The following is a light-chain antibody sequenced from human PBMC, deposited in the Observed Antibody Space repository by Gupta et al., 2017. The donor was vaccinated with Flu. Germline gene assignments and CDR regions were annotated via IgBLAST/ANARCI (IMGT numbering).Light chain of an antibody. V-gene: IGKV1-33*01. CDR1: QDINKF. J-gene: IGKJ3*01. Sequence: DIQLTQSPSSLSASEGDRVTITCQASQDINKFLSWYQHKPGKAPKLLIYDASNLETGVPSRFSGSGSGTDFTFTISSLQPEDIATYYCQHYDIGFGGFTFGPGTKVEI. CDR3: QHYDIGFGGFT. CDR2: DAS.